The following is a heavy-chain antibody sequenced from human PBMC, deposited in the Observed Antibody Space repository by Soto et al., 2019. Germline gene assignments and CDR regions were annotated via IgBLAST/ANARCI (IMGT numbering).Heavy chain of an antibody. J-gene: IGHJ6*02. CDR3: GRDDLVRGVIDYYYGMDV. D-gene: IGHD3-10*01. CDR2: IYYSGST. V-gene: IGHV4-59*01. CDR1: GGSISSDY. Sequence: SETLSLTCTVSGGSISSDYWSWIRQPPGKGLEWIGYIYYSGSTNYNPSLKSRVTISVDTSKNQFSLKLSSVTAADTAVYYCGRDDLVRGVIDYYYGMDVWGQGTTVTVSS.